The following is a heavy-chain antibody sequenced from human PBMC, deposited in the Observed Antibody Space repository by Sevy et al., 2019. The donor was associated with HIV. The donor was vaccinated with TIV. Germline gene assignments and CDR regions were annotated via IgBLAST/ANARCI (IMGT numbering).Heavy chain of an antibody. CDR3: ARDGVPAAKLFDY. D-gene: IGHD2-2*01. J-gene: IGHJ4*02. CDR2: IWYDGSKT. CDR1: GFTFSTYS. V-gene: IGHV3-33*08. Sequence: GGSLRLSCADSGFTFSTYSMNWVRQTPGKGLEWVAVIWYDGSKTYYAESVKGRFTISRDNSKNTMYMQMNSLRVEDTAVYYCARDGVPAAKLFDYWGQGTLVTVSS.